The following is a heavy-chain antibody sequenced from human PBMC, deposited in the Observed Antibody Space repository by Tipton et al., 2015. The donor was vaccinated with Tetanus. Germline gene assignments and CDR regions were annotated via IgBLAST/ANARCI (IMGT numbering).Heavy chain of an antibody. V-gene: IGHV4-39*02. CDR2: IYFEGST. Sequence: TLSLTCTVSGGSISDKKYYWGWIRQPPGKGLEWIASIYFEGSTYYSPSLESRVSIAVDTSQNVFSLKLTSASDADTAVYYCARHLYGYWFDPWGQGTLVTVSS. J-gene: IGHJ5*02. CDR3: ARHLYGYWFDP. D-gene: IGHD3-10*01. CDR1: GGSISDKKYY.